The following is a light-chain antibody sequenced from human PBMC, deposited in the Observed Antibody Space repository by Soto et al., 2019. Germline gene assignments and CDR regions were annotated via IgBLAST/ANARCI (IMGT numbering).Light chain of an antibody. Sequence: QSVLTQPPSVSGAPGQRVTISCTVSSSNIGAGYDVYWYQQLPGTAPKLLIFGNSNRPSGVPDRFSGSKSGTSASLAITGLRAEDEADYYCQSYDSSLSLYVFGTGTKLTVL. J-gene: IGLJ1*01. V-gene: IGLV1-40*01. CDR2: GNS. CDR1: SSNIGAGYD. CDR3: QSYDSSLSLYV.